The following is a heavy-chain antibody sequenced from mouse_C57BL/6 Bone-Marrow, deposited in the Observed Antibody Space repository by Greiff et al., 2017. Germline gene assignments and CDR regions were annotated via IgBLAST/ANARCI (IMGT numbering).Heavy chain of an antibody. CDR3: ERGEGAMGC. CDR1: GYTFTSYW. CDR2: IDPSDSYT. V-gene: IGHV1-59*01. J-gene: IGHJ4*01. Sequence: QVQLQQPGAELVRPGTSVKLSCKASGYTFTSYWMHWVKQRPGQGLEWIGVIDPSDSYTNYNQKFKGKATLTVDTASSTAYMQLSSLTSEDSAVYYCERGEGAMGCWGQRASGTVAS.